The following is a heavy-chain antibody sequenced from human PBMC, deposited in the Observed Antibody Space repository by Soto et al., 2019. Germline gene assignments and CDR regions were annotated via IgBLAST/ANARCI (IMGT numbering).Heavy chain of an antibody. CDR1: GFSFNTRGVG. CDR3: ANLVPGALSLAY. V-gene: IGHV2-5*02. D-gene: IGHD6-19*01. Sequence: QIPLKESGPTLVKPTQTLALNCTFSGFSFNTRGVGVAWIRQPPGKALEWLAVTYCDDYRRYRPSLTGRLTITEDTSTHQIVLTMTSMDPVDTGTYYCANLVPGALSLAYWGQGALVTGSS. CDR2: TYCDDYR. J-gene: IGHJ1*01.